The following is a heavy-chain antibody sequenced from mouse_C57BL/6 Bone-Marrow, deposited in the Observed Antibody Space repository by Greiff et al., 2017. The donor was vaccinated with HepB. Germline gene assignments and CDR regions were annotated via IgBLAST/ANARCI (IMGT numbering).Heavy chain of an antibody. D-gene: IGHD2-10*02. Sequence: QVQLQQSGAELVWPGASVTLSCKASGYTFTDYEMHWVKQTPVHGLEWIGAIDPETGGTAYNQKFTGKAILTADKSSSTAYMELRSLTSEDSAVYYCTRSSVSGDYWGQGTTLTVAS. V-gene: IGHV1-15*01. CDR2: IDPETGGT. CDR3: TRSSVSGDY. CDR1: GYTFTDYE. J-gene: IGHJ2*01.